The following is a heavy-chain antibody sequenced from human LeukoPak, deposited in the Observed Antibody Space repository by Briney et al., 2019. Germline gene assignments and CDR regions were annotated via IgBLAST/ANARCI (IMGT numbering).Heavy chain of an antibody. CDR2: ISSTSTI. CDR3: ARVAENA. Sequence: GGSLRLSCAASGFTFSTYSMNWVRQAPGKGLEWISYISSTSTIYYADSVKGRFTVSRDNAKNSLYLQMNSLRAEDTAVYYCARVAENAWGQGTLVTVSS. J-gene: IGHJ5*02. V-gene: IGHV3-48*01. D-gene: IGHD6-13*01. CDR1: GFTFSTYS.